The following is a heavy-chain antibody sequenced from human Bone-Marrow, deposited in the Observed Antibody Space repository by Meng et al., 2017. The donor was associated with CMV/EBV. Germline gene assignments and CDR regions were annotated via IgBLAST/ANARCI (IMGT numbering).Heavy chain of an antibody. Sequence: ASVKVSCNAAGDTFTGYYMHWMRQAPGQGLEWMGWINPNSGGTNYAQKFQGRVTMTRDTTISTAYMELSRLRSDDTAVYYCAREKYVGTAPPGYWGQGTLVIVSS. D-gene: IGHD1-1*01. CDR3: AREKYVGTAPPGY. J-gene: IGHJ4*02. CDR2: INPNSGGT. V-gene: IGHV1-2*02. CDR1: GDTFTGYY.